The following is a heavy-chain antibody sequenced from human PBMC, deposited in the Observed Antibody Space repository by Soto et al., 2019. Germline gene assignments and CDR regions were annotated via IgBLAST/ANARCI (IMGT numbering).Heavy chain of an antibody. Sequence: EVQLLESGGGLVQPGGSLKLSCAASGFTFSGSGIHWVRQASGKGLEWVGRIRTKTNNYATAYAASVKGRFTISRDDSKNMAYLQMNSLKTEDTAVYYCTAMAGIDYWGQGTPGHRLL. J-gene: IGHJ4*02. V-gene: IGHV3-73*01. CDR3: TAMAGIDY. CDR1: GFTFSGSG. D-gene: IGHD6-19*01. CDR2: IRTKTNNYAT.